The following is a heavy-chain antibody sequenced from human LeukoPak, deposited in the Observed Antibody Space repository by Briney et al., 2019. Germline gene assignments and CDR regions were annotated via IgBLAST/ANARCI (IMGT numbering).Heavy chain of an antibody. CDR2: IGSNGDFT. Sequence: GGSLRLSCVASRFTFNTYAVNWVRQAPGKGLEWVSAIGSNGDFTYYADSVRGRFTISRDNSKNTVFLQMNGLRADDRAVYYCATVNRDCSGGTCYSYDYWGQGTLVTVSS. CDR3: ATVNRDCSGGTCYSYDY. J-gene: IGHJ4*02. CDR1: RFTFNTYA. D-gene: IGHD2-15*01. V-gene: IGHV3-23*01.